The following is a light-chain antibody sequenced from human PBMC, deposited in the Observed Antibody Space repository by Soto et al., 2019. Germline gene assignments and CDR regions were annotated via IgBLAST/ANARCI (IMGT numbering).Light chain of an antibody. Sequence: QSALTQPASVSGSPGRSITISCTGTSSDVGGYNYVSWYQQHPGKAPKLMIYEVSNRPSGVSNRFSGSKSGNTASLTISGLQAEDEADYYCSSYTSSSTNVFGNGTKVTVL. CDR2: EVS. V-gene: IGLV2-14*01. J-gene: IGLJ1*01. CDR1: SSDVGGYNY. CDR3: SSYTSSSTNV.